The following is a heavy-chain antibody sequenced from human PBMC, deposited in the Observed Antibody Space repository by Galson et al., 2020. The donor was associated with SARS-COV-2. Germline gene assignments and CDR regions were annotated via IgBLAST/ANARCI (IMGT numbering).Heavy chain of an antibody. V-gene: IGHV1-24*01. Sequence: ASVKVSCKVSGYTLTELSMHWVRQAPGKGLEWMGGFDPEDGETIYAQKFQGRVTMTEDTSTDTAYMELSSLRSEDTAVYYCATGRGTSGSGRPQFDYWGQGTLVTVSS. CDR1: GYTLTELS. D-gene: IGHD2-15*01. CDR2: FDPEDGET. CDR3: ATGRGTSGSGRPQFDY. J-gene: IGHJ4*02.